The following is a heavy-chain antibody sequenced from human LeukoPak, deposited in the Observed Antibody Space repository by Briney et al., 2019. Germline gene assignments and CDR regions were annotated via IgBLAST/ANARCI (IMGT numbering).Heavy chain of an antibody. V-gene: IGHV1-46*01. CDR1: GYTFTSYY. D-gene: IGHD3-3*01. J-gene: IGHJ5*02. Sequence: ASVKVSCKASGYTFTSYYMHWVRQAPGQGLEWMGIINPSGGSTSYAQKFQGRVTMTRDTSTSTVYMELSSLRSEDTAVYYCARHPNPIFGVVTSLLEPSFSRWFDPWGQGTLVTVSS. CDR2: INPSGGST. CDR3: ARHPNPIFGVVTSLLEPSFSRWFDP.